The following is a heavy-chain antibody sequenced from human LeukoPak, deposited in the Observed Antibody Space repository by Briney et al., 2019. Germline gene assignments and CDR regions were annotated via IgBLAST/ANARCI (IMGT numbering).Heavy chain of an antibody. CDR2: IKEDGSEK. V-gene: IGHV3-7*04. Sequence: PGGSLRLSCAASGFTFSSYWMSWVRQAPGKGLEWVANIKEDGSEKNYVDSVKGRFTISRDNAKNSLYLQMNSLRVEDTAVYFCARVVTWFDPWGQGTLVTVSS. J-gene: IGHJ5*02. CDR3: ARVVTWFDP. CDR1: GFTFSSYW.